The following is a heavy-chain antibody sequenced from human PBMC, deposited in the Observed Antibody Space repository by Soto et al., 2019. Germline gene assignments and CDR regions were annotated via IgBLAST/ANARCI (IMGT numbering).Heavy chain of an antibody. CDR2: IILIFGTA. CDR1: GGTFSSYA. D-gene: IGHD1-20*01. CDR3: ARGDNWNDGGTSLDY. V-gene: IGHV1-69*13. Sequence: ASVKVSCKASGGTFSSYAISWVRQAPGQGLEWMGGIILIFGTANFAQKFQGRVTITADESSSTAYMELSSLRSEDTAVYYCARGDNWNDGGTSLDYWGQGTLVTVSS. J-gene: IGHJ4*02.